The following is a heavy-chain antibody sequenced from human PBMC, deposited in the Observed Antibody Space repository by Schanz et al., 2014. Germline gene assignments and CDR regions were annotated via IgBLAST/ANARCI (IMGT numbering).Heavy chain of an antibody. V-gene: IGHV3-23*05. CDR2: VSSRSDEI. CDR3: AKNLGVDCGDGCCNWYCDL. Sequence: EVQLLESGGGLVQPGGSLRLSCSASTFTFDHYAMTWVRQAPGKGLEWVAAVSSRSDEIKYADSVRGRFTISRDNSRSTMYLQMNSLRAEDTAVYFCAKNLGVDCGDGCCNWYCDLWRRGTLVAASS. D-gene: IGHD2-21*02. J-gene: IGHJ2*01. CDR1: TFTFDHYA.